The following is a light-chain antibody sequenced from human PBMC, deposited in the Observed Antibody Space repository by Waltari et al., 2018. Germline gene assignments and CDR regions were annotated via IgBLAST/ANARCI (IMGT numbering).Light chain of an antibody. CDR3: SSFTSSVTVI. CDR1: SSDIGAYDY. J-gene: IGLJ2*01. V-gene: IGLV2-14*01. Sequence: HSALTQPASVSGSPGQAVNISCTGTSSDIGAYDYVSWYQQHPGKAPKLLISEVSDRPSGISTRFAGSKSGNTASLTISGLQTEDEADYYCSSFTSSVTVIFGGGTKLTVL. CDR2: EVS.